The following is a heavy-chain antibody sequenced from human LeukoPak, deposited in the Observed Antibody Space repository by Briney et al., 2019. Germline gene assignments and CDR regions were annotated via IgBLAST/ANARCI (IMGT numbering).Heavy chain of an antibody. CDR2: IHPGDSHT. CDR3: ARLHYYDNSGYSSGVGDAFDI. J-gene: IGHJ3*02. CDR1: GYNFTSYW. V-gene: IGHV5-51*01. Sequence: GESLKISCKGSGYNFTSYWIGWVRQMPGKGLEWMGIIHPGDSHTRYSPSFQGQVTISADKSISTAYLQWSSLKASDTAMYYCARLHYYDNSGYSSGVGDAFDIWGQGTMVTVSS. D-gene: IGHD3-22*01.